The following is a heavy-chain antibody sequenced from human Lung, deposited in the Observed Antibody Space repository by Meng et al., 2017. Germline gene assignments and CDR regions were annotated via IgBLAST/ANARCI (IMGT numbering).Heavy chain of an antibody. CDR3: TWDDKAVSDY. J-gene: IGHJ4*02. V-gene: IGHV3-15*01. D-gene: IGHD3-9*01. CDR2: IKSNTDGGTT. CDR1: GFYFSNAW. Sequence: EVHLVEVGGDLVKPGGSLRLSCAASGFYFSNAWMSWVRQAPGKGLEWVGRIKSNTDGGTTEYAAPVTGRFTISRDDSKGTLNLHLSGLRTDDTGVYYCTWDDKAVSDYWGQGTLVTVPS.